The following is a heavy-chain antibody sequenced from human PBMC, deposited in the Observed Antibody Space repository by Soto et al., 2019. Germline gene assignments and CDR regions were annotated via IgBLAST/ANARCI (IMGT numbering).Heavy chain of an antibody. CDR3: ARFLGYDFWSGSPYYYGMDV. D-gene: IGHD3-3*01. CDR2: ISAYNGNT. J-gene: IGHJ6*02. CDR1: GGTLTRFINYP. Sequence: ASVKVSCKASGGTLTRFINYPIDWVRQAPGQGLEWMGWISAYNGNTNYAQKLQGRVTMTTDTSTSTAYMELRSLRSDDTAVYYCARFLGYDFWSGSPYYYGMDVWGQGTTVTVSS. V-gene: IGHV1-18*01.